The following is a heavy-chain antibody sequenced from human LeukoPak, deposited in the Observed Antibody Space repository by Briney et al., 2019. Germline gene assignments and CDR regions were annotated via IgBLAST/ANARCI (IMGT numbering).Heavy chain of an antibody. V-gene: IGHV3-21*01. CDR3: ARDKGYYGSGSYPPNWFDP. D-gene: IGHD3-10*01. Sequence: GGSLRLSCAASGFTFSSYSMNWVRQAPGKGLEWASSISSSSSYIYYADSVKGRFTISRDNAKNSLYLQMNSLRAEDTAVYYCARDKGYYGSGSYPPNWFDPWGQGTLVTVSS. CDR1: GFTFSSYS. CDR2: ISSSSSYI. J-gene: IGHJ5*02.